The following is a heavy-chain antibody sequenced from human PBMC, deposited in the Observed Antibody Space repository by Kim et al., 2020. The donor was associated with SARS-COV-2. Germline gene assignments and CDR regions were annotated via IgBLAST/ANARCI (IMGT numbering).Heavy chain of an antibody. V-gene: IGHV4-34*01. CDR1: GGSFSGYY. J-gene: IGHJ4*02. Sequence: SETLSLTCAVYGGSFSGYYWSWIRQPPGKGLEWIGEINHSGSTNYNPSLKSRVTISVDTSKNQFSLKLSSVTAADTAVYYCARLYYYDSSGYYYFGGESVDYWGQGTLVTVSS. CDR2: INHSGST. D-gene: IGHD3-22*01. CDR3: ARLYYYDSSGYYYFGGESVDY.